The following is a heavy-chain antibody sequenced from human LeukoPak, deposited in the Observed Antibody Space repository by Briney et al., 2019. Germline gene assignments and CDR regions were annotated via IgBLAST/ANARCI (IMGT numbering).Heavy chain of an antibody. Sequence: LVTVSFKASGGTFSSYAISWVRQAPGQGLEWMGGIIPIFGTANYAQKFQGRVTITTDESTSTAYMELSSLRSEGTAVYYCACNFQDYYYYYMDVWGKGTTVTVSS. V-gene: IGHV1-69*05. CDR2: IIPIFGTA. CDR1: GGTFSSYA. CDR3: ACNFQDYYYYYMDV. J-gene: IGHJ6*03. D-gene: IGHD2/OR15-2a*01.